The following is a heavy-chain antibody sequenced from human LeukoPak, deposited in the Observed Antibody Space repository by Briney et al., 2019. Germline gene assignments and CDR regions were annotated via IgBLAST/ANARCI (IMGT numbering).Heavy chain of an antibody. D-gene: IGHD3-22*01. CDR2: INPNSGGT. J-gene: IGHJ4*02. Sequence: ASVKVSCKASGYTFTGYYMHWVRQAPGQGLEWMGWINPNSGGTNYAQKLQGRVTMTTDTSTSTAYMELRSLRSDDTAVYYCARGSHYYDSSGYYYLFDYWGQGTLVTVSS. CDR1: GYTFTGYY. V-gene: IGHV1-2*02. CDR3: ARGSHYYDSSGYYYLFDY.